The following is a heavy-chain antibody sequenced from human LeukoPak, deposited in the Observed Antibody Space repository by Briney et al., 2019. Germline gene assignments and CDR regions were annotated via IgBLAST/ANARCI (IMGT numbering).Heavy chain of an antibody. CDR1: GGSFSGYY. J-gene: IGHJ5*02. CDR2: INHSGST. CDR3: ARALTMSWGAATRPGNWFDP. D-gene: IGHD2-15*01. Sequence: PSETLSLTCAVYGGSFSGYYWSWIRQPPGKGLEWIGEINHSGSTNYNPSLKSRVTISVDTSKNQFSLKLSSVTAADTAVYYCARALTMSWGAATRPGNWFDPWGQGTLVTVSS. V-gene: IGHV4-34*01.